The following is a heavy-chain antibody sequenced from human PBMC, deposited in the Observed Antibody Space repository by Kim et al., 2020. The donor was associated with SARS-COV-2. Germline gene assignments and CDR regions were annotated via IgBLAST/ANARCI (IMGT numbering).Heavy chain of an antibody. J-gene: IGHJ3*02. CDR3: ASPYYYDSSGRAFDI. Sequence: PSLKSRVTISVDTSKNQFSLKLSSVTAADTAVYYCASPYYYDSSGRAFDIWGQGTMVIVSS. V-gene: IGHV4-39*01. D-gene: IGHD3-22*01.